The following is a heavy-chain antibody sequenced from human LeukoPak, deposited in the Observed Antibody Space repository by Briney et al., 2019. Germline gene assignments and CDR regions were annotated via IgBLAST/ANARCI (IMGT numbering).Heavy chain of an antibody. CDR2: MKQDASEK. V-gene: IGHV3-7*01. CDR3: ARDPGGYSSSNDY. CDR1: GFTFSSYW. Sequence: GGSLRLSCVGSGFTFSSYWMSWVRQAPGKGPEWVANMKQDASEKYYFGALNGRFTIFRDNAKNSLYLQMNSLRAEDTAVYYCARDPGGYSSSNDYWGQGTLVTVSS. J-gene: IGHJ4*02. D-gene: IGHD6-13*01.